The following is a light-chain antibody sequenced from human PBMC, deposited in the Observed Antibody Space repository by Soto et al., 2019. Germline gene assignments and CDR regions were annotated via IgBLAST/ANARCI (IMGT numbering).Light chain of an antibody. CDR1: SSDVGGYNF. V-gene: IGLV2-8*01. CDR2: EVT. Sequence: QSALTQPPSASGSPGQSVIISCTGTSSDVGGYNFVSWFQQHPGKAPKLMIYEVTKRPSGVPDRFSGSKSGNTASLTVSGLQAEDEADYYCSSSAGIYHYLVFGGGTKLTVL. J-gene: IGLJ3*02. CDR3: SSSAGIYHYLV.